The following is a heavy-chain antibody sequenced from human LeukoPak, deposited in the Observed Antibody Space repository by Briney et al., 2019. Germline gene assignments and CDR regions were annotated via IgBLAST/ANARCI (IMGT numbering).Heavy chain of an antibody. J-gene: IGHJ5*02. V-gene: IGHV1-18*01. CDR3: ARALEYYYGPGSYSNWFDP. CDR2: ISAYNGNT. Sequence: ASVKVSCKASGYTFTSYGISWVRQAPGQGLEWMGWISAYNGNTNYAQKLQGRVTMTTDTSTSTAYMELRSLRSDDTAVYYCARALEYYYGPGSYSNWFDPWGQGTLVTVSS. CDR1: GYTFTSYG. D-gene: IGHD3-10*01.